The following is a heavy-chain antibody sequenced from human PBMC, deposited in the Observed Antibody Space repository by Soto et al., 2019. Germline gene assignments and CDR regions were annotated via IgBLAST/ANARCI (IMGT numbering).Heavy chain of an antibody. J-gene: IGHJ4*02. Sequence: LSLTCTVSGGSISSYYWSWIRQPPGKGLEWIGYIYYSGSTNYNPSLKSRVTISVDTSKNQFSLKLSSVTAADTAVYYCARVVSAAAGPGTLTYYFDYWGQGTLVTVSS. CDR1: GGSISSYY. D-gene: IGHD6-25*01. CDR3: ARVVSAAAGPGTLTYYFDY. CDR2: IYYSGST. V-gene: IGHV4-59*01.